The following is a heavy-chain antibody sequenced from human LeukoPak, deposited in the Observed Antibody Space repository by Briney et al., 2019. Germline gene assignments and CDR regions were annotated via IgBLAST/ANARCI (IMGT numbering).Heavy chain of an antibody. CDR2: INPNSGGT. CDR3: ARHLIAAAGTFDP. V-gene: IGHV1-2*02. CDR1: GYTFTGYY. Sequence: ASVKVSCKASGYTFTGYYMHWVRQAPGQGLEWMGWINPNSGGTNYAQKFQGRVTMTRDTSISTAYMELSRLRSDDTAVYYCARHLIAAAGTFDPWGQGTLVTVSS. D-gene: IGHD6-13*01. J-gene: IGHJ5*02.